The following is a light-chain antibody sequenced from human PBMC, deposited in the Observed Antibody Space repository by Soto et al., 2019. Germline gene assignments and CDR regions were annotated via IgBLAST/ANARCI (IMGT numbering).Light chain of an antibody. J-gene: IGKJ1*01. Sequence: AIQMTQSPSSLSASVGDTVTITCRASQGIGSDLGWYQQRPGKAPKLLIYAASTLRTGVPPRFSGSGSGTDFTLTIASLQPEDFATYYCLQDYSYPWAFGQGTKVEIK. V-gene: IGKV1-6*01. CDR1: QGIGSD. CDR2: AAS. CDR3: LQDYSYPWA.